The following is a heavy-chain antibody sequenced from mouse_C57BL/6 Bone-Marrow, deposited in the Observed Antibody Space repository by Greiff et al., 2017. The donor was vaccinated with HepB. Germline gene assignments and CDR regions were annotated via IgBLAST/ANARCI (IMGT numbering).Heavy chain of an antibody. J-gene: IGHJ1*03. V-gene: IGHV1-5*01. CDR3: TSPTNWSWYFDV. D-gene: IGHD4-1*01. Sequence: EVQLQESGTVLARPGASVKMSCKTSGYKFTSYWMHWVKQRPGQGLEWIGAIYPGNSDTSYNQKFKGKAKLTAVTSASTAYMELSSLTNEDSAVYYCTSPTNWSWYFDVWGTGTTVTVSS. CDR1: GYKFTSYW. CDR2: IYPGNSDT.